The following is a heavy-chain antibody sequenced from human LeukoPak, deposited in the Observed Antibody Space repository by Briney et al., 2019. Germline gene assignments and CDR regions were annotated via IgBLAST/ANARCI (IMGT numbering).Heavy chain of an antibody. CDR1: GGSIINYY. CDR3: AREDVAGGSGSNYYYYGADV. J-gene: IGHJ6*02. CDR2: IHYTGST. D-gene: IGHD3-10*01. V-gene: IGHV4-59*01. Sequence: SETLSLTCSVSGGSIINYYWSWIRQPPGKGLEWIGFIHYTGSTNYNPSLKSRVTISVDTSKNQFSLKLSSVSAADTAVYYCAREDVAGGSGSNYYYYGADVWGQGTTVTVSS.